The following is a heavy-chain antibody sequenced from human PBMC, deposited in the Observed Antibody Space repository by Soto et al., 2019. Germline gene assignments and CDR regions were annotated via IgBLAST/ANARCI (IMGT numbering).Heavy chain of an antibody. Sequence: ESGGGVVQPGRSLRLSCAASGFTFSSYGMHWVRQAPGKGLEWVAVIWYDGRNKYYADSVKGRFTISRDNSKNTLYLQMNSLRAEDTAVYYCARDGGGGPFDYWGQGTLVTVSS. CDR3: ARDGGGGPFDY. V-gene: IGHV3-33*01. CDR2: IWYDGRNK. D-gene: IGHD3-16*01. J-gene: IGHJ4*02. CDR1: GFTFSSYG.